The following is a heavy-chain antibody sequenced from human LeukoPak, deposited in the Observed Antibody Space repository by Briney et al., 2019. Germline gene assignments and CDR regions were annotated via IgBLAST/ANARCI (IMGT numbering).Heavy chain of an antibody. V-gene: IGHV3-21*01. CDR1: GFTFSDYG. Sequence: PGGSLRLSCAGSGFTFSDYGMNWVRQAPGKGLEWVSSISSSSGFMKYAESVKGRFTISRDNAKNSLYLQMSSLRVEDTAVYYCARLAGAGTSGFDYWGQGTLVTVSS. CDR2: ISSSSGFM. CDR3: ARLAGAGTSGFDY. J-gene: IGHJ4*02. D-gene: IGHD6-19*01.